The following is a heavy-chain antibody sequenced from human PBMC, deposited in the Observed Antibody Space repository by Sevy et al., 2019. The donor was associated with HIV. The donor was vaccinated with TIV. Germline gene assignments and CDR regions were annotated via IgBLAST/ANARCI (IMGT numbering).Heavy chain of an antibody. CDR3: AKVNYHSNGGTPPPADY. J-gene: IGHJ4*02. CDR1: GFTFNRFA. V-gene: IGHV3-23*01. CDR2: ISGSGAST. D-gene: IGHD2-8*01. Sequence: GGSLRLSCSGSGFTFNRFAMNWVRQAPGKGLEWVSSISGSGASTKYADSVKGRFTFSRDNSKSTLCLQMNPLRGEDTAVYYVAKVNYHSNGGTPPPADYWGQGTLVTVSS.